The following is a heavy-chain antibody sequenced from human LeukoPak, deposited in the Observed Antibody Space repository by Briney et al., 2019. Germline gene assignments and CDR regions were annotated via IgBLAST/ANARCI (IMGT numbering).Heavy chain of an antibody. Sequence: PGRSLRLSCAASGFTFDDYAMHWVRQAPGKGLEWVSGISWNSGSIGYADSVKGRFTISRDNAKNSLYLQMSSLRAEDTALYYCAKDIRGSTSWYGLDYWGQGTLVTVSS. CDR1: GFTFDDYA. D-gene: IGHD6-13*01. J-gene: IGHJ4*02. V-gene: IGHV3-9*01. CDR2: ISWNSGSI. CDR3: AKDIRGSTSWYGLDY.